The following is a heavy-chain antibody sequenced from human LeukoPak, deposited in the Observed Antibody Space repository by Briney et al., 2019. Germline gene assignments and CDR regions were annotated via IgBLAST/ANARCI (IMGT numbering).Heavy chain of an antibody. CDR2: IYYSGST. CDR3: ARAGGYGDYDYYYMDV. J-gene: IGHJ6*03. CDR1: GGSISSSSYY. D-gene: IGHD4-17*01. V-gene: IGHV4-39*07. Sequence: SETLSLTCTVSGGSISSSSYYWGWIRQPPGKGLEWIGSIYYSGSTYYNPSLKSRVTISVDTSKKQFSLKLSSVTAADTAVYYCARAGGYGDYDYYYMDVWGKGTTVTVS.